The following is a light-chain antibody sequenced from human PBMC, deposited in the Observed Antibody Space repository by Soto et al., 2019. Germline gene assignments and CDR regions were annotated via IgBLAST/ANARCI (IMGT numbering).Light chain of an antibody. CDR3: QQYGSSPTT. Sequence: EIVLTQSPGTLSLSPGQRATLSCRASESISRDYLAWYQQRLGQAPRLLIYGASSGATGIPDRFSRSGSGTDFTLTIHRLEPEDFAVYYCQQYGSSPTTFGQGTKVDIK. CDR2: GAS. J-gene: IGKJ1*01. V-gene: IGKV3-20*01. CDR1: ESISRDY.